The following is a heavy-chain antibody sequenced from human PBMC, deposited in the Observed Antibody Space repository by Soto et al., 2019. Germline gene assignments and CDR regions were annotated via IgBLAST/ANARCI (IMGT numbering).Heavy chain of an antibody. V-gene: IGHV4-59*01. CDR1: GGSISSYY. CDR3: ARVRYCGSTSCYLFDY. Sequence: SETLSLTCTVSGGSISSYYWSWIRQPPGKGLEWIGYIYYSGSTNYNPSLKSRVTISVDTSKNQFSLKLSSVTAADTAVYYCARVRYCGSTSCYLFDYWGQGTLVTVSS. D-gene: IGHD2-2*01. J-gene: IGHJ4*02. CDR2: IYYSGST.